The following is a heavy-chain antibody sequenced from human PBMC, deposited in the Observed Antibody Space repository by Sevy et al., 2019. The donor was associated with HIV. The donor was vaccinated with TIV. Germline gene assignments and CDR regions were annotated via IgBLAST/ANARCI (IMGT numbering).Heavy chain of an antibody. CDR1: GDSISSYY. V-gene: IGHV4-59*07. D-gene: IGHD6-13*01. J-gene: IGHJ4*02. Sequence: SDTLSLTCTVSGDSISSYYWSWIRQPPGKGLEWIGYIYYSGSTNYNPSLKSRVTMSVDTSKNQFSLKLSSVTAADTAMYYCARGYSISWFDYWGQGTLVTVSP. CDR2: IYYSGST. CDR3: ARGYSISWFDY.